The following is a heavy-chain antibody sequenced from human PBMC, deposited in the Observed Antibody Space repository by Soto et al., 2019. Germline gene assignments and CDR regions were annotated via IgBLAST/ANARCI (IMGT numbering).Heavy chain of an antibody. V-gene: IGHV1-18*01. CDR2: ISAYNGNT. CDR3: ARDVPWSITDWERRSSYYGLDV. CDR1: GYSFTSFG. J-gene: IGHJ6*02. Sequence: HVPLVQSGAEVKTPGVSVRVSCKASGYSFTSFGFSWVRQAPGQGLEWMGWISAYNGNTNYAQKLQDRVTLTTETSTNTAYMQLRSLRSDDTAVYYCARDVPWSITDWERRSSYYGLDVWGQGTTVTVSS. D-gene: IGHD1-1*01.